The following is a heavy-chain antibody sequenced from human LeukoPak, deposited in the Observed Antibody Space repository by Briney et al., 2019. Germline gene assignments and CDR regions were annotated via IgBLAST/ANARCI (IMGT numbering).Heavy chain of an antibody. Sequence: QAGGSLRLSCAASGFTFTSYWMHWVRHAPGKGLVWVSRVNSDGSSTIYAHSVKGRFTISGDNEKNTLYLQMHSERAVYTAVYDGGRGRYDGMYVWGQGTTVTVSS. V-gene: IGHV3-74*01. CDR3: GRGRYDGMYV. J-gene: IGHJ6*01. CDR1: GFTFTSYW. CDR2: VNSDGSST.